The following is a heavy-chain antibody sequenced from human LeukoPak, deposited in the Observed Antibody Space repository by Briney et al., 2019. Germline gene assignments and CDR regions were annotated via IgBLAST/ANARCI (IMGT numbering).Heavy chain of an antibody. CDR3: VKTIKGYIYAHFDY. Sequence: GGSLRLSCATSQFTFSNYGMSWVRQDPGKGLEWVSSISAGGGSTYYGDSVKGRFTISRDNSKNTLYLQMNSLRAEDTAVYYCVKTIKGYIYAHFDYWGQGTLVTVSS. J-gene: IGHJ4*02. D-gene: IGHD2/OR15-2a*01. CDR2: ISAGGGST. V-gene: IGHV3-23*01. CDR1: QFTFSNYG.